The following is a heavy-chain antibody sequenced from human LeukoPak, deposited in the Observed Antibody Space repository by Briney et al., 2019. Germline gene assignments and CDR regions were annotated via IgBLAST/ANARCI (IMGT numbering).Heavy chain of an antibody. CDR2: ISSSSSYI. D-gene: IGHD2-21*02. V-gene: IGHV3-21*01. J-gene: IGHJ4*02. Sequence: GVFLRLSCAASGFLFSLLRMHWVRQARGRGLESVACISSSSSYIYYADSVRGRFTISKDNAKNSLYLEMNSLRAEDTAVYYCARDGGDRLHWGERTLVTVSS. CDR3: ARDGGDRLH. CDR1: GFLFSLLR.